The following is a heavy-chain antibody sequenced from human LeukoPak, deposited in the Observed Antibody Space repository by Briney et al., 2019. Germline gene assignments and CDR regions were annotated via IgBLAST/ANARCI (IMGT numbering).Heavy chain of an antibody. CDR3: ARESGIAAAGSLDY. Sequence: ASVKVSCKASGYTFTTYGITWVRQAPGQGLEWMGWITPNNGNINYAQKLQGRVTMTTDTSTSTAYMELRSLRSDDTAVYYCARESGIAAAGSLDYWGQGTLVTVSS. CDR2: ITPNNGNI. J-gene: IGHJ4*02. CDR1: GYTFTTYG. D-gene: IGHD6-13*01. V-gene: IGHV1-18*01.